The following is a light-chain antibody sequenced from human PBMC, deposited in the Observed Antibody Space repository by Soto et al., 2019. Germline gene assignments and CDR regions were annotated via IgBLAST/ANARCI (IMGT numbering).Light chain of an antibody. CDR2: AAS. CDR1: QGFSSY. V-gene: IGKV1-9*01. Sequence: DIRLTKFPSFLPPSVGDRVPITSRASQGFSSYLAWYQQKPGKAPKPLIYAASTLQSGVPSRFSGSGSGTEFTLTISSLQPEDFATYYCQQPLTFGGGTKVEIK. J-gene: IGKJ4*01. CDR3: QQPLT.